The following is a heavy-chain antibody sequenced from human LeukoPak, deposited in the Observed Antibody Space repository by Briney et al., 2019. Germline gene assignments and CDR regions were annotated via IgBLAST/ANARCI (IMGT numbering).Heavy chain of an antibody. V-gene: IGHV3-7*01. CDR2: IKPDGNEK. CDR3: ARDLSGPSFY. D-gene: IGHD2-15*01. Sequence: PGGSLRLSCAASGFTFSSYWMSWVRQAPGKGLEWVANIKPDGNEKYFVDSVRGRFTISRDNAKNSLYLQMNSLRAEDTAVYFCARDLSGPSFYWGQGTLVTVSS. J-gene: IGHJ4*02. CDR1: GFTFSSYW.